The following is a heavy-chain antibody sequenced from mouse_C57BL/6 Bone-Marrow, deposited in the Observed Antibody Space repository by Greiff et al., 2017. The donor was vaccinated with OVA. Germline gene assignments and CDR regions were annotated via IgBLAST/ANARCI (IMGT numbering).Heavy chain of an antibody. CDR2: IDPENGGT. J-gene: IGHJ2*01. V-gene: IGHV1-15*01. CDR1: GYTFTDYE. CDR3: TRLSITTVVATDY. Sequence: VQLVESGAELVRPGASVTLSCKASGYTFTDYEMHWVKQTPVHGLEWIGAIDPENGGTAYNQKFKGKAILTADKSSSTAYMELRSLTSEDSAVYYCTRLSITTVVATDYWGQGTTRTVSS. D-gene: IGHD1-1*01.